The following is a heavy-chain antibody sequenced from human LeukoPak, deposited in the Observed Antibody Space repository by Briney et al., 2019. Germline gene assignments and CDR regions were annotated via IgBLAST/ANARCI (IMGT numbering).Heavy chain of an antibody. Sequence: GGSLRLSCAASGFTFDDYAMHWVRQAPGKGLGWVSGISWNSGSIGYADSVKGRFTISRDNAKNSLYLQMNSLRAEDTALYYCAKGGRYYYDSSGYLGGDYWGQGTLVTVSS. CDR3: AKGGRYYYDSSGYLGGDY. CDR2: ISWNSGSI. CDR1: GFTFDDYA. V-gene: IGHV3-9*01. D-gene: IGHD3-22*01. J-gene: IGHJ4*02.